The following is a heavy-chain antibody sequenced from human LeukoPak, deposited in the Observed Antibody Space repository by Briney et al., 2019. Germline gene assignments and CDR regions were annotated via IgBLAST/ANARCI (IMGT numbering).Heavy chain of an antibody. Sequence: ASVKVSCKASGNTFTSYYMHWVRQAPGQGLEWMGIINPIGGRTNYAQKFQGRVTMTRDTSTSAVYMELSSLRSEDTAMYYCARDNTAGGPFDYWGQGTLVTVSS. CDR1: GNTFTSYY. V-gene: IGHV1-46*01. CDR3: ARDNTAGGPFDY. D-gene: IGHD6-13*01. CDR2: INPIGGRT. J-gene: IGHJ4*02.